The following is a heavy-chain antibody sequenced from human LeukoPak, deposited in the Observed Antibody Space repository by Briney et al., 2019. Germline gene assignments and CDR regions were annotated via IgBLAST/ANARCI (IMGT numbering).Heavy chain of an antibody. Sequence: GASVKVSCKVSGYTLTELSMHWVRQAPGKGLEWMGGFDPEDGETIYAQKFQGRVTMTEDTSTDTAYMELSSLRSDDTAVYYCATVHLEYSSGWWYFDLWGRGTLVTVSS. CDR2: FDPEDGET. CDR3: ATVHLEYSSGWWYFDL. CDR1: GYTLTELS. D-gene: IGHD6-19*01. J-gene: IGHJ2*01. V-gene: IGHV1-24*01.